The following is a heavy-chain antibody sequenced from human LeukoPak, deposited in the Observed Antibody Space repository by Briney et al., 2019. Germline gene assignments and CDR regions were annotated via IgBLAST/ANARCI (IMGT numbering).Heavy chain of an antibody. V-gene: IGHV1-2*02. CDR1: GYTFTGYY. CDR3: AQWLGTNGYFQH. D-gene: IGHD6-19*01. Sequence: ASVKVSCKASGYTFTGYYMHWVRQAPGQGLEWMGWINPNSGGTNYAQKFQGRVTMTRDTSISTAYMELNRLRSDDTAVYYCAQWLGTNGYFQHWGQGTLVTVSS. J-gene: IGHJ1*01. CDR2: INPNSGGT.